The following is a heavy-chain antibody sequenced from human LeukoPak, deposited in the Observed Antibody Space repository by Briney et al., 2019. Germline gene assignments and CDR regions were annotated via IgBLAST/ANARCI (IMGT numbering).Heavy chain of an antibody. J-gene: IGHJ3*02. D-gene: IGHD3-3*01. CDR1: GYTFTDYY. V-gene: IGHV1-2*02. CDR3: ARTRGLRFLEWLSYQPDAFDI. CDR2: INPKSGGT. Sequence: ASVKVSCKASGYTFTDYYMHWVRQAPGQGLEWMGWINPKSGGTNYAQKFQGRVTMTRDTSISTAYMDLSRLRSDDTAVYYCARTRGLRFLEWLSYQPDAFDIWGQGTMVTVSS.